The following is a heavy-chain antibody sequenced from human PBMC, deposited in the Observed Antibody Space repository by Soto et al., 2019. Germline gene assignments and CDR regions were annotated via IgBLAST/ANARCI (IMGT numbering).Heavy chain of an antibody. Sequence: GGSLRLSCAASGFTFSSYSMNWVRQAPGKGLEWVSSISSSSSYIYYADSVKGRFTISRDNAKNSLYLQMNSLRAEDTAMYYCARDFCGGSCVYYYYYMDVWGKGTTVTVSS. D-gene: IGHD2-15*01. CDR2: ISSSSSYI. CDR3: ARDFCGGSCVYYYYYMDV. V-gene: IGHV3-21*01. CDR1: GFTFSSYS. J-gene: IGHJ6*03.